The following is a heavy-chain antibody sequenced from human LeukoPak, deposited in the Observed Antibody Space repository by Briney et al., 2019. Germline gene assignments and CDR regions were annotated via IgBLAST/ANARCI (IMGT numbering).Heavy chain of an antibody. CDR3: ATGPTYYEILRFDY. J-gene: IGHJ4*02. CDR1: GYTFTGYY. V-gene: IGHV1-24*01. Sequence: GASVKVSCEASGYTFTGYYMHWVRQAPGQGLAWMGGFDPEDGATIYAQKFQGRVTMTEDTSTDTAYMELNSLRSEDTAVYYCATGPTYYEILRFDYWGQGTLVTVSS. D-gene: IGHD3-9*01. CDR2: FDPEDGAT.